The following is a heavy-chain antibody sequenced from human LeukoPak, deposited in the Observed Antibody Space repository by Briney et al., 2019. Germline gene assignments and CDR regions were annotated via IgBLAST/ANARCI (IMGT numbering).Heavy chain of an antibody. D-gene: IGHD3-10*01. J-gene: IGHJ4*02. CDR3: ARDRDVLLSFGDTYYFDY. V-gene: IGHV1-2*06. CDR2: INPNSGGT. CDR1: GYTFTGYY. Sequence: ASVKVSCKASGYTFTGYYMHWVRQARGQGLEWMGRINPNSGGTNYAQKFQGRVTMTRDTSISTAYMELSRLRSDDTAVYYCARDRDVLLSFGDTYYFDYWGQGTLVTVSS.